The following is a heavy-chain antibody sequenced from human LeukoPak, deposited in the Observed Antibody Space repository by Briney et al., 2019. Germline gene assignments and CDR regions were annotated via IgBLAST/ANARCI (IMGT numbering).Heavy chain of an antibody. CDR2: INQDGSRK. CDR3: ARDPGWGALDH. V-gene: IGHV3-7*01. J-gene: IGHJ4*02. CDR1: GLAFSNNW. D-gene: IGHD3-16*01. Sequence: GGSLRLSGAASGLAFSNNWMNWVRQDPGKGLEWVAIINQDGSRKSSADSVKGRFTISRDNPKNLLYLQMNSLRAEDTAVYYCARDPGWGALDHWGQGTLVTVS.